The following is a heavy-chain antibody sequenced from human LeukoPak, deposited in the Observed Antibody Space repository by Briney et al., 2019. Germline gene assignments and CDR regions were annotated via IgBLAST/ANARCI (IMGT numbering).Heavy chain of an antibody. V-gene: IGHV3-23*01. Sequence: HSGGSLRLSCAAPGFTFSSYAMSWVRQAPGKGLEWVSAISGSGGSTYYADSVKGRFTISRDNSKNTLYLQMNSLRAEDTAVYYCAKAGANWEYYFDYWGQGTLVTVSS. J-gene: IGHJ4*02. D-gene: IGHD7-27*01. CDR3: AKAGANWEYYFDY. CDR1: GFTFSSYA. CDR2: ISGSGGST.